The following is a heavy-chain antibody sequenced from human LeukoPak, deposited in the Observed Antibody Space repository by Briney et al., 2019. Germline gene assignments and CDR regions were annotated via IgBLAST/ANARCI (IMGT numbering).Heavy chain of an antibody. D-gene: IGHD1-1*01. CDR1: GGSISSGSYY. Sequence: PSETLSLTCTVSGGSISSGSYYWSWIRQPAGKGLEWIGRIYTSGSTNYNPSLKSRVTMSVDTSKNQFSLKLSSVTAADTAVYYCASQLIRERILGSHYFDYWGQGTLVTVSS. CDR3: ASQLIRERILGSHYFDY. J-gene: IGHJ4*02. V-gene: IGHV4-61*02. CDR2: IYTSGST.